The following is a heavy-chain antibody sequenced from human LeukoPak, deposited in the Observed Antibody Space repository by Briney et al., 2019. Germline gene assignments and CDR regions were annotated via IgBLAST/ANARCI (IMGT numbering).Heavy chain of an antibody. V-gene: IGHV1-18*01. CDR1: DYTFTNYG. Sequence: ASVKVSCKASDYTFTNYGISWVRQAPGQGLEWMGWISAYNGKTYYAQKFQGRVTVTTDTSTSTAYMDLRSLRSDDTAVYYCARTNLDCKNGVCYDYWGQGTPVTVSS. CDR3: ARTNLDCKNGVCYDY. CDR2: ISAYNGKT. D-gene: IGHD2-8*01. J-gene: IGHJ4*02.